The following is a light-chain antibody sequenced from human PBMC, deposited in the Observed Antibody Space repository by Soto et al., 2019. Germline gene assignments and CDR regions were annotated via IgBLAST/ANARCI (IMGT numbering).Light chain of an antibody. V-gene: IGKV3-20*01. CDR2: GAS. CDR3: QQYGSSPLG. Sequence: EIVLTQSPGTLSLSPGERATLSCRASQSVSSSYLAWYRQKPGQAPRLLIYGASSRATGIPDRFSGSGSGTDFTLTISRLEPEDFAVYYCQQYGSSPLGFGGGTKVEIK. J-gene: IGKJ4*01. CDR1: QSVSSSY.